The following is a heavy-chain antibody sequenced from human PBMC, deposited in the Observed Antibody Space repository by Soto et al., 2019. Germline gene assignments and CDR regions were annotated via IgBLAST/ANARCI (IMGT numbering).Heavy chain of an antibody. V-gene: IGHV3-30*18. J-gene: IGHJ6*01. Sequence: GGSLLVSCAASVFTFSSYGMHWVGQAPGKGLEWVAVISYDGSNKYYADSVKGRFTISRDNSKNTLYLQMNSLRAEDTAVYYCAKGGRHGMRYYYGMDVWGQGTTVTVSS. CDR1: VFTFSSYG. CDR2: ISYDGSNK. D-gene: IGHD1-26*01. CDR3: AKGGRHGMRYYYGMDV.